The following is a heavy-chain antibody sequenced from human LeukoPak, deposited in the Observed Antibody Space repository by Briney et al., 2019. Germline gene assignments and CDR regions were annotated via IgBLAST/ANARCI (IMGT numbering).Heavy chain of an antibody. CDR1: GDPISIGSHF. D-gene: IGHD1-26*01. Sequence: SQTLSLTCTVSGDPISIGSHFWSWIRQPAGKGLEWIGRIYTTGSTNYNPSLKSRVTISVDTSKNQFSLKLSPVTAADTAVYYCAREGSGSHPGYYWGQGTLVTVSS. CDR2: IYTTGST. V-gene: IGHV4-61*02. CDR3: AREGSGSHPGYY. J-gene: IGHJ4*02.